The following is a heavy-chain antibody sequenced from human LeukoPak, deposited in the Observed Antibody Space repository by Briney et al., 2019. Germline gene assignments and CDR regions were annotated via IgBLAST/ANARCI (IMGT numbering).Heavy chain of an antibody. D-gene: IGHD3-22*01. CDR2: ISYDGSNK. J-gene: IGHJ4*02. V-gene: IGHV3-30*01. CDR1: GFTFSSYA. Sequence: PGGSLRLSCAASGFTFSSYAMHWVRQAPGKGLEWVAVISYDGSNKYYADSVKGRFTISRDNSKNTLYLQMNSLRAEDTAVYYCARTHYDSSGYYYYFDYWGQGTPVTVSS. CDR3: ARTHYDSSGYYYYFDY.